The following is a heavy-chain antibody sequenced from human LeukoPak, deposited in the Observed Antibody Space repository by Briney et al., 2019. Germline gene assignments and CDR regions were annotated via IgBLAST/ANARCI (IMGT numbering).Heavy chain of an antibody. V-gene: IGHV4-34*01. Sequence: SETLSLTCAVYGGSFSGYYWSWIRQPPGKGLEWIGEINHSGSTNYNPSLKSRVTISVDTSKNQFSLKLSSVTAADTAVCYCARRSKLLWFGELRGGWFDPWGQGTLVTVSS. CDR3: ARRSKLLWFGELRGGWFDP. CDR2: INHSGST. J-gene: IGHJ5*02. D-gene: IGHD3-10*01. CDR1: GGSFSGYY.